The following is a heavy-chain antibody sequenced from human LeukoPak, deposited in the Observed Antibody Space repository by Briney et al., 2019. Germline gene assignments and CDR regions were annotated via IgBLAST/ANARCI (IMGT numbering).Heavy chain of an antibody. CDR1: GFTFRSYG. CDR3: AKYYGAS. J-gene: IGHJ4*02. CDR2: ISSSGGRT. Sequence: GRSLRLSCAASGFTFRSYGMHWVRQAPGKGLEYVSAISSSGGRTYYANSVNGRFTISRDNSRNTLYLQMNSLRAEDTAMYYCAKYYGASWGQGTLVTVSS. V-gene: IGHV3-64*01.